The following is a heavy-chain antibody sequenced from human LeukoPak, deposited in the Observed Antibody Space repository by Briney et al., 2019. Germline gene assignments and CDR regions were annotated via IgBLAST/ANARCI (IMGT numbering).Heavy chain of an antibody. CDR3: ARDPRWYDP. CDR1: EFTVSNNY. CDR2: IYSGGAT. J-gene: IGHJ5*02. Sequence: GGSLRLSCAVSEFTVSNNYMSWVRQAPGKGPEWVSLIYSGGATYYADSVRGRFTISRDNSKNTLYLQMNSLRVEDTAVYYCARDPRWYDPWGQGTLVTVSS. V-gene: IGHV3-53*01.